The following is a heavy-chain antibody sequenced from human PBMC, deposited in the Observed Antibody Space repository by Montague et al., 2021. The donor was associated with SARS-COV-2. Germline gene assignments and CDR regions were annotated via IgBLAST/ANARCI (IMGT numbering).Heavy chain of an antibody. D-gene: IGHD3-10*01. CDR2: IYYSGST. CDR3: AKLLWFRGGFGY. V-gene: IGHV4-39*07. J-gene: IGHJ4*02. Sequence: SETLSLTCTVPGGSISSSSYYWGWIRQPPGKGLEWIGSIYYSGSTYYNPSLKSRVTISVDTSKNQFSLKLSSVTAADTAVYYCAKLLWFRGGFGYWGQGTLVTVSS. CDR1: GGSISSSSYY.